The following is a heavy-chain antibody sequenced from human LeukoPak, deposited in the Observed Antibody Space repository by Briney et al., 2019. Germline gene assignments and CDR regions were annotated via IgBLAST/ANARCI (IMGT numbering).Heavy chain of an antibody. CDR1: GGSFSGYY. CDR3: ARGPLGTIFGVVITSPTYYYGMDV. D-gene: IGHD3-3*01. Sequence: PSETLSLTCAVYGGSFSGYYWSWIRQPPGKGLEWIGEINHGGSTNYNPSLKSRVTISVDTSKNQFSLKLSSVTAADTAVYYCARGPLGTIFGVVITSPTYYYGMDVWGQGTTVTVSS. J-gene: IGHJ6*02. V-gene: IGHV4-34*01. CDR2: INHGGST.